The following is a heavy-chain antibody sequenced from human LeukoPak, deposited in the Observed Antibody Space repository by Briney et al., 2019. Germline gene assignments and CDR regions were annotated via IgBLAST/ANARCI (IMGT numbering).Heavy chain of an antibody. D-gene: IGHD3-10*01. CDR3: SYGSGSYLAPFDY. J-gene: IGHJ4*02. V-gene: IGHV4-59*08. CDR1: GGSISGYY. Sequence: PSETLSLTCTVSGGSISGYYWSWIRQPPGKGLEWIGYIYYSGSTNYNPSLKSRVTISVDTSKNQFSLKLSSVTAADTAVYYCSYGSGSYLAPFDYWGQGTLVTVSS. CDR2: IYYSGST.